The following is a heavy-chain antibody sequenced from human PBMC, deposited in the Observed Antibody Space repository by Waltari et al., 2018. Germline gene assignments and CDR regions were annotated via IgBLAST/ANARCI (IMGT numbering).Heavy chain of an antibody. CDR3: AGRKTQNLGPYAFDI. CDR2: IIPILGIA. J-gene: IGHJ3*02. V-gene: IGHV1-69*04. Sequence: QVQLVQSGAEVKKPGSSVKVSCKASGGTFSRYALSWVRQAPGQGVEWMGGIIPILGIANYAQKFQGRVTITADESTSTAYMELSSLRSEDTAVYYCAGRKTQNLGPYAFDIWGQGTMVTVSS. CDR1: GGTFSRYA.